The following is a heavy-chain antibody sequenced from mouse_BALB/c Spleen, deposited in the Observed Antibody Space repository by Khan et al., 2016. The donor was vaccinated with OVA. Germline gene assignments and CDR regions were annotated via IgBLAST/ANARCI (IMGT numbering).Heavy chain of an antibody. J-gene: IGHJ2*01. Sequence: QVQLKESGAELVRPGTSVKMSCKAAGYTFTNYWIGWVKQRPGHGLEWIGDIFPGGGYTNYNEKFKGKATLTADTSSSTAYMQLSSLTSEDSALYYCASRGAARATWDYFDYWGQGTTLTVSS. V-gene: IGHV1-63*02. CDR3: ASRGAARATWDYFDY. CDR2: IFPGGGYT. D-gene: IGHD3-1*01. CDR1: GYTFTNYW.